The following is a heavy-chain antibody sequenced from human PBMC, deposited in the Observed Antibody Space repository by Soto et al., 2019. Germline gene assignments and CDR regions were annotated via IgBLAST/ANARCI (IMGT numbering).Heavy chain of an antibody. J-gene: IGHJ4*02. CDR3: ATELGDNTARHFDS. Sequence: QVQLVQSGAEVKKPGSSVKVSCKAYGGTLSSETISWVRQAPGQGLEWVGGMIPLFGTANYAQKFQGRVTITEDESTSTLYIELSSLRSYVTAVYYCATELGDNTARHFDSWGQGTLVTVSS. CDR2: MIPLFGTA. D-gene: IGHD2-21*01. V-gene: IGHV1-69*01. CDR1: GGTLSSET.